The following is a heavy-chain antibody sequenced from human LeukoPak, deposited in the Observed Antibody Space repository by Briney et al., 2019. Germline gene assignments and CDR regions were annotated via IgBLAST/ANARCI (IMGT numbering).Heavy chain of an antibody. J-gene: IGHJ4*02. Sequence: PSETLSPTCTVSGGSISSGDYYWSWIRQPPGKGLEWIGYIYYSGSTYYNPSLKSRVTISVDTSNNQFSLKLSSVTAADTAVYYCARTYSSSWYYFDYWGQGTLVTVSS. D-gene: IGHD6-13*01. CDR3: ARTYSSSWYYFDY. CDR2: IYYSGST. V-gene: IGHV4-30-4*01. CDR1: GGSISSGDYY.